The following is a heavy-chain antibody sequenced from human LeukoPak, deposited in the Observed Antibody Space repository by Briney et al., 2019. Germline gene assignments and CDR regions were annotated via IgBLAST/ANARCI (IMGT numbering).Heavy chain of an antibody. CDR1: GFTFSTYT. Sequence: GGSLRLSCTASGFTFSTYTMNWVRQAPGKGLEWVSSINSRSSYIYYADSVKGRFTISRDNAKDSLYLQMNSLRAEDTAVYYCARDLPYRSGGSCLFDHWGQGSLVTVSS. V-gene: IGHV3-21*01. J-gene: IGHJ4*02. CDR2: INSRSSYI. D-gene: IGHD2-15*01. CDR3: ARDLPYRSGGSCLFDH.